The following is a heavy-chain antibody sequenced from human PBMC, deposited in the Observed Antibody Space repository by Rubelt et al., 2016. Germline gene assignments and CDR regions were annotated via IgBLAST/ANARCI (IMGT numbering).Heavy chain of an antibody. V-gene: IGHV3-48*04. Sequence: EVQLVESGGGLVQPGGSLILSCAASGFTFSIYSMNWVRQAPGKGLEWISYISRNSRTIYYADSVKGRFTVSRDNAKNSLYLQLNSLRAEDTAVYYCARELAILHNAFDIWGQGTMVTVSS. CDR3: ARELAILHNAFDI. CDR2: ISRNSRTI. CDR1: GFTFSIYS. D-gene: IGHD3-9*01. J-gene: IGHJ3*02.